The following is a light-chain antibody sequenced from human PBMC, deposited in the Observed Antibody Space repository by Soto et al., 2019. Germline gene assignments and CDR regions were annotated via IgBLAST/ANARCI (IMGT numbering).Light chain of an antibody. J-gene: IGKJ1*01. CDR3: QQYGNSPQT. Sequence: EAELTQSPGTLSLSPGERATLSCRASQNVRNNYLGWYQQKPGQAPRLLIYGASIRATGIPDRFSGSGSGTDFTLTISRLEPEDFAVYYCQQYGNSPQTFGQGTKVEIK. CDR2: GAS. V-gene: IGKV3-20*01. CDR1: QNVRNNY.